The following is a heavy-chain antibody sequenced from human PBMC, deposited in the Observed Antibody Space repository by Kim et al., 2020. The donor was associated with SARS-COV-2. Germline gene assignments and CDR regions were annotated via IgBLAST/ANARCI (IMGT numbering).Heavy chain of an antibody. D-gene: IGHD3-10*01. Sequence: SETLSLTCTGSGGSISSYYCSWIRQPPGKWLEWIGYIYYSGSTNYNPSLKSRVTISVDTSKNQFSLKLSSVPAADQAVFYCASGTGSSIYSYHHDMDVW. CDR1: GGSISSYY. J-gene: IGHJ6*03. CDR3: ASGTGSSIYSYHHDMDV. CDR2: IYYSGST. V-gene: IGHV4-59*01.